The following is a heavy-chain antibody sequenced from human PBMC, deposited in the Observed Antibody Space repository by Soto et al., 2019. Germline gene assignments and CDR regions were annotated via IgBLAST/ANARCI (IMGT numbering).Heavy chain of an antibody. CDR2: IGAYKGDT. CDR1: GYTFLHYG. Sequence: QVQLVQSGTEVKKPGASVKVSCKASGYTFLHYGIGWVRQAPGQGLEWVGWIGAYKGDTDYAQKFQGRATMTTNTSTSTAFMELRSLRSDDTALYFCVRLGDSYGYRGSYYFDYWGQGTLVTVSS. CDR3: VRLGDSYGYRGSYYFDY. V-gene: IGHV1-18*01. J-gene: IGHJ4*02. D-gene: IGHD1-26*01.